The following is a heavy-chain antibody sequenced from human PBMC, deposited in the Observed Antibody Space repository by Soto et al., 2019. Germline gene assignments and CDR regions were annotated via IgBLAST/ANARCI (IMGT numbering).Heavy chain of an antibody. CDR1: GFTFRHYT. J-gene: IGHJ4*02. D-gene: IGHD3-10*01. V-gene: IGHV3-30*04. CDR3: AGRSGSSDY. CDR2: ISYDEIDK. Sequence: LTLSCAASGFTFRHYTMHWVRQAPGKGLECVALISYDEIDKYFADALKGRFTISRDNSKNTLYLQMDSLRAEDTAVYYCAGRSGSSDYWGRGTMVTVSS.